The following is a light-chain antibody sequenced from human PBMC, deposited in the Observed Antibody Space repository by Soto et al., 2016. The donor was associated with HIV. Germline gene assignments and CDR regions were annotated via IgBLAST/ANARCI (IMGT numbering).Light chain of an antibody. CDR1: NIGSKT. V-gene: IGLV3-21*01. CDR2: DDG. CDR3: QVWDTSSDHVV. J-gene: IGLJ2*01. Sequence: SYELTQPLSVSVAPGKTAKIPCAGDNIGSKTVDWYQQKPGQAPALVVYDDGDRPSGIPERFSGSNSANTATLTIGGVEAGDEADYYCQVWDTSSDHVVFGGGTKLTVL.